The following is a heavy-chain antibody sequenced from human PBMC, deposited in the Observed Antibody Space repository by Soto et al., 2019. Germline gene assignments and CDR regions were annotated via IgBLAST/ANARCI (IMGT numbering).Heavy chain of an antibody. CDR1: GFTLSRHT. J-gene: IGHJ4*02. CDR2: IGSRTSDI. D-gene: IGHD3-16*01. Sequence: PGGSLRLSCAASGFTLSRHTMNWVRQAPGKGLEWVSFIGSRTSDIYYADSVKGRFTISRDNAKNSLYLDLTRLRAEDTAVYYCTRDPRITDFWGQGTLVTVSS. CDR3: TRDPRITDF. V-gene: IGHV3-21*01.